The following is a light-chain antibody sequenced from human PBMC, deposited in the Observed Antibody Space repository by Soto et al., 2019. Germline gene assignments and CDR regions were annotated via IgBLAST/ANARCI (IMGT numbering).Light chain of an antibody. J-gene: IGKJ1*01. CDR3: QQYYSTPWWT. CDR1: QSVLYSSNNKNY. CDR2: WAS. V-gene: IGKV4-1*01. Sequence: DIVLTHSPDSLAVSLGERATINCKSSQSVLYSSNNKNYLAWYQQKPGQPPKLLIYWASTRESGVPDRFSGSGSGTDFTLTISSLQAEDVAVYYCQQYYSTPWWTFGQGTKVDIK.